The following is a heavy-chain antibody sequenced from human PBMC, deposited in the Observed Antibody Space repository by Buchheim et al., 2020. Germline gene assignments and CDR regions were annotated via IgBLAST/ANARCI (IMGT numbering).Heavy chain of an antibody. D-gene: IGHD3-16*01. J-gene: IGHJ6*02. Sequence: QVQLVESGGGVVQPGRSLRLSCAASGFTFSSYAMHWVRQAPGKGLEWVAVISYDGSNKYYADSVKGRFTISRDNSKNTLYLQMNSLRAEDTAVYYCARNVVDYYGMDVWGQGTT. CDR3: ARNVVDYYGMDV. V-gene: IGHV3-30-3*01. CDR1: GFTFSSYA. CDR2: ISYDGSNK.